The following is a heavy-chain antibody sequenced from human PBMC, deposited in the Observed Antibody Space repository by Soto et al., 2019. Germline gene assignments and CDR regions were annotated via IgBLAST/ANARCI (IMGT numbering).Heavy chain of an antibody. D-gene: IGHD6-19*01. CDR3: AKWLRSGSYYCDF. CDR1: GFTFSSYA. CDR2: VQSNGIT. V-gene: IGHV3-23*05. Sequence: GGSLRLSCRAPGFTFSSYAMSWVRQSPGKGLEWVSLVQSNGITYYADSVKGRFTVSRDNSKNTLYLQMDSLRVEDTAPYYCAKWLRSGSYYCDFWGQGTMVTVS. J-gene: IGHJ4*02.